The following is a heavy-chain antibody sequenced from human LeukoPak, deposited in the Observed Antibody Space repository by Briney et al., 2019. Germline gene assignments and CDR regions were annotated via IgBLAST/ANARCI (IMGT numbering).Heavy chain of an antibody. Sequence: PSETLSLTCTVSGGSISSGSYYWSWIRQPAGKGLEWIGRIYTSGSTNYNPSLKSRVTISVDTSKNQFSLKLSSVTAADTAVYYCARSERGYFLFDYWGQGTLLTVSS. V-gene: IGHV4-61*02. CDR3: ARSERGYFLFDY. J-gene: IGHJ4*02. D-gene: IGHD2/OR15-2a*01. CDR2: IYTSGST. CDR1: GGSISSGSYY.